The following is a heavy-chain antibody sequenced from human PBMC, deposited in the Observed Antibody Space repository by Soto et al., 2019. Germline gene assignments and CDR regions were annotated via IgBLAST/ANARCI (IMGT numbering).Heavy chain of an antibody. V-gene: IGHV1-69*12. J-gene: IGHJ5*02. CDR3: ARERRPSSCYYPDGFDP. D-gene: IGHD3-22*01. CDR1: GGTFSSYA. CDR2: IIPIFGTA. Sequence: QVQLVQSGAEVKKPGSSVKVSCKASGGTFSSYAITWVRQAPGQGLEWMGGIIPIFGTANYAQKFQGRVTTAGEESTNDAFKELSSMGTDEADVYYRARERRPSSCYYPDGFDPCGQGALV.